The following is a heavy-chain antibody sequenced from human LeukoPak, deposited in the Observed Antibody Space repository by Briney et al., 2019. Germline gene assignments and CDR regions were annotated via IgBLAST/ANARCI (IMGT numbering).Heavy chain of an antibody. D-gene: IGHD3-10*01. CDR1: GDSISSGSYY. Sequence: SETLSLTCSVPGDSISSGSYYWSWIRQPAGKGLEWIGRIYTSGSTNYIPSLKSRLTISVDTSKNQFSLRLSSVTAADTAVYYCARDAWFGAGRTFDYWGQGTLVTVSS. V-gene: IGHV4-61*02. CDR3: ARDAWFGAGRTFDY. CDR2: IYTSGST. J-gene: IGHJ4*02.